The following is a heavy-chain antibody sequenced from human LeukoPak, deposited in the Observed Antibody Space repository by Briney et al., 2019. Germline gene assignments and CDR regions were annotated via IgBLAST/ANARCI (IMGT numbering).Heavy chain of an antibody. Sequence: GGSLRLSCAASGFTFSSYGMHWVRQAPGKGLEWVAFIRYDGSNKYYADSVKGRFTISRDNSKNTLYLQMNSLRAEDTAVYYCAKDTSSNYYYYMDVWGKGTTVTVSS. D-gene: IGHD6-13*01. J-gene: IGHJ6*03. V-gene: IGHV3-30*02. CDR1: GFTFSSYG. CDR3: AKDTSSNYYYYMDV. CDR2: IRYDGSNK.